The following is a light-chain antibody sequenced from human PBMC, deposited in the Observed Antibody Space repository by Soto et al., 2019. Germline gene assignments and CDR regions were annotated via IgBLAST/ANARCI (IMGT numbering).Light chain of an antibody. CDR2: AAS. V-gene: IGKV3-15*01. CDR1: QGISIL. CDR3: QQYYDWPIT. J-gene: IGKJ5*01. Sequence: EIVLTQSPVTLSLSPGERATLFCRSSQGISILLGWVQEKPGQAPRLLIYAASTRAAGIPGRFSGSGSGTDFTLTISSLQSEDFAIYYCQQYYDWPITFGQGRLLEIK.